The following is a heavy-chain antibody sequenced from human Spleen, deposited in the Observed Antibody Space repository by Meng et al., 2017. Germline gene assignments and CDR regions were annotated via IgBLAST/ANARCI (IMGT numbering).Heavy chain of an antibody. J-gene: IGHJ4*02. CDR2: INPSGGST. V-gene: IGHV1-46*01. Sequence: QVQLVQSGTEVKKPGASVKVSCKASGYSFTNYYIHWVRQAPGQGLEWMGIINPSGGSTWYAQKFQGRVTLTTDTFTSTAYMELRSLRSDDTAVYYCVTRGNPYLNCWGQGTLVTVSS. CDR1: GYSFTNYY. CDR3: VTRGNPYLNC.